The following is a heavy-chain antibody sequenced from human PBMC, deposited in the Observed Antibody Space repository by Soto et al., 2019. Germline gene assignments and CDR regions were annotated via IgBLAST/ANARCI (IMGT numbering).Heavy chain of an antibody. CDR3: ARSHVPENLNWFDP. V-gene: IGHV4-30-4*01. J-gene: IGHJ5*02. CDR1: GDSISSGSYY. Sequence: PSETLSLTCTVSGDSISSGSYYWSWIRQAYGKGLEWIGYINYRGSAYYNPSLKTRVSISVDTTKNQFSLKLNSVTATDTAVYYCARSHVPENLNWFDPWGQGTLVTVSS. D-gene: IGHD2-2*01. CDR2: INYRGSA.